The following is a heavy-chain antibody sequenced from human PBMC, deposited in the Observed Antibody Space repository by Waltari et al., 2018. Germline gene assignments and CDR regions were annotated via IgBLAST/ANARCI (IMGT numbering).Heavy chain of an antibody. CDR2: VHGSGKT. CDR1: GDSLTFTHW. Sequence: QLQLQESGPGLVKPSGTLTLHCAVSGDSLTFTHWWSWVRQSPQKGLEWIGQVHGSGKTNYNPSFASRVTSALDTSNNHFSLKVTSATAADTAVYFCARDRGRGLYLDTWGPGTLVTVSP. J-gene: IGHJ5*02. V-gene: IGHV4-4*02. CDR3: ARDRGRGLYLDT. D-gene: IGHD2-15*01.